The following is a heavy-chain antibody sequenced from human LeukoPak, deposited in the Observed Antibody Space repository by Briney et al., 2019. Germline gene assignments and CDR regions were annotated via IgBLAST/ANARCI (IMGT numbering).Heavy chain of an antibody. CDR3: ARALPHIVVVPAAEIDY. J-gene: IGHJ4*02. Sequence: GGSLRLSCAASGFTFSSYAMSWVRQAPGKGLEWVSAISGSGGSTYYADSVKGRFTISRDNSKNTLYLQMNSLRAEDTAVYYCARALPHIVVVPAAEIDYWGQGTLVTVSS. D-gene: IGHD2-2*01. V-gene: IGHV3-23*01. CDR2: ISGSGGST. CDR1: GFTFSSYA.